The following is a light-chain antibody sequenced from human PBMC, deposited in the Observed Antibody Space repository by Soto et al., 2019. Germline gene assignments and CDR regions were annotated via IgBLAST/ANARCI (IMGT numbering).Light chain of an antibody. CDR2: LNSDGSH. V-gene: IGLV4-69*02. CDR3: QTWGTGIQV. CDR1: SGHSSYA. J-gene: IGLJ3*02. Sequence: QPVLTHSPSASASLGASVKLTCTLSSGHSSYAIAWHQQQPEKGPRYLMKLNSDGSHNKGDGIPDRFSGSSSGAERYLTISSLQSEDEADYYCQTWGTGIQVFGGGTKLTVL.